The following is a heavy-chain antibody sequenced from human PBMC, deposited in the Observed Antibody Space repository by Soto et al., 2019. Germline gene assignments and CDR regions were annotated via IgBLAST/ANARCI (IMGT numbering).Heavy chain of an antibody. D-gene: IGHD2-21*01. CDR3: ARDHSQYGMDV. CDR1: GYTFTSYD. J-gene: IGHJ6*02. CDR2: LNPSSGKT. Sequence: ASVKGSCNPYGYTFTSYDINWVRQETGPGPESMGWLNPSSGKTGDAQEFQGRGTMTRNTSISTEHMELSSLRSEGTAVYYCARDHSQYGMDVWGQGTTVTVSS. V-gene: IGHV1-8*01.